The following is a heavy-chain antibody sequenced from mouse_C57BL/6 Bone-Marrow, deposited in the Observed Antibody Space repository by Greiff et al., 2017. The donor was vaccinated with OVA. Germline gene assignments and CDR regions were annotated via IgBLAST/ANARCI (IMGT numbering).Heavy chain of an antibody. V-gene: IGHV14-3*01. Sequence: EVQLQQSVAELVRPGASVKLSCTASGFNIKNTYMHWVKQRPEQGLEWIGRIDPANDNTKYAPKFQGKATMTAYTYSNTAYQQLSSLSSEDTAVYCCARGNFGSSFYAMDYWGQGTSDTVSS. CDR3: ARGNFGSSFYAMDY. CDR1: GFNIKNTY. J-gene: IGHJ4*01. CDR2: IDPANDNT. D-gene: IGHD1-1*01.